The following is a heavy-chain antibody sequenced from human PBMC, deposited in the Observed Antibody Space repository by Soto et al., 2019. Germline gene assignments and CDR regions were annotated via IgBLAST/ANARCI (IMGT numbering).Heavy chain of an antibody. CDR1: GFTFTTYG. CDR3: ARDGSMILTE. CDR2: IWYDGSNK. J-gene: IGHJ4*02. V-gene: IGHV3-33*01. Sequence: QVELVEWGGGVVQPGRSPRISCAASGFTFTTYGMHWVRQAPGKGLEWVAHIWYDGSNKYYADSVKGRFTISGDNSKGTVFLQMNSLRAEDTAVYYCARDGSMILTEWGQGTLVTVSS. D-gene: IGHD3-22*01.